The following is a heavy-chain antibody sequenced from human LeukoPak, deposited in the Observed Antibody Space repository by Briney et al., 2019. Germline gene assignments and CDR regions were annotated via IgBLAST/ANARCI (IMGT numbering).Heavy chain of an antibody. Sequence: KPGESLKISCKGSGYSFTSYWIGWVRQMPGKGLEWMGIVYPGDSDTRYSPSFQGQVTISADKSISTAYLQWSSLKASDTAMYYCARHEPYSYGSYAFDIWGQGTMVTVSS. CDR2: VYPGDSDT. V-gene: IGHV5-51*01. D-gene: IGHD5-18*01. J-gene: IGHJ3*02. CDR3: ARHEPYSYGSYAFDI. CDR1: GYSFTSYW.